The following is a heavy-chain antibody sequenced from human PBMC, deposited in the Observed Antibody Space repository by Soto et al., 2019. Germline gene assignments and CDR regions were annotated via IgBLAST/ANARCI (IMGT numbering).Heavy chain of an antibody. CDR3: ARERGFVRGVLRYYLDY. J-gene: IGHJ4*02. D-gene: IGHD3-10*01. CDR2: IWYDGSNE. Sequence: QVKLVESGGGVVQPGGSLRLSCAASGYSFRSYGMHWVRQAPGKGLEWVALIWYDGSNEYYADSVQGRFTISRDNSETTVYLQMNSLSVEYTAIYYCARERGFVRGVLRYYLDYWGQGTLVPVSS. V-gene: IGHV3-33*01. CDR1: GYSFRSYG.